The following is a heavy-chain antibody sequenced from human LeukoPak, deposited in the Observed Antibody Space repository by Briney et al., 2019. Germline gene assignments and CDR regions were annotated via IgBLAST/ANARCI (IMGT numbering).Heavy chain of an antibody. J-gene: IGHJ4*02. V-gene: IGHV3-11*04. CDR3: ARMDYSNYFATDY. D-gene: IGHD4-11*01. Sequence: PGGSLRLSCAASGFTFSDYYMSWIRQAPGKGLEWVSYISSSGGTIYYADSVKGRFTISRDNAKNSLYLQMNSLRAEDTAVYYCARMDYSNYFATDYWGQGTLVTVSS. CDR2: ISSSGGTI. CDR1: GFTFSDYY.